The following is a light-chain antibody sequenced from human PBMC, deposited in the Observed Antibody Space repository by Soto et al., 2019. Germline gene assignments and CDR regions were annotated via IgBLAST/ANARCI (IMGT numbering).Light chain of an antibody. J-gene: IGKJ1*01. CDR3: QQGYSAPWT. Sequence: DIQMTQSPSSLSASAGDRVTVTCLASQNIRNYLNWYQQKPGRAPNLLIYESSTLESGVPSRFSGSGSGTDFTLTISSLQHEDFATYYCQQGYSAPWTFGQGTKVDIK. CDR2: ESS. V-gene: IGKV1-39*01. CDR1: QNIRNY.